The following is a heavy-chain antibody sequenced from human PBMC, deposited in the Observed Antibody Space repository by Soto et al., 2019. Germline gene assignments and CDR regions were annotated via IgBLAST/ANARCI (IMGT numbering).Heavy chain of an antibody. CDR2: IIPIFGTA. V-gene: IGHV1-69*13. CDR3: ARDVVNPVTMGTEYYYYGMDV. Sequence: ASVKVSCKASGGTFSSYAISWVRQAPGQGLEWMGGIIPIFGTANYAQKFQGRVTITADESTGTAYMELSSLRSEDTAVYYCARDVVNPVTMGTEYYYYGMDVWGQGTTVTVSS. D-gene: IGHD4-17*01. J-gene: IGHJ6*02. CDR1: GGTFSSYA.